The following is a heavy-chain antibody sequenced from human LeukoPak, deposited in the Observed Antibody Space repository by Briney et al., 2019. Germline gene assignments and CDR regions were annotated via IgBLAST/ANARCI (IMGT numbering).Heavy chain of an antibody. J-gene: IGHJ4*02. Sequence: GASVKVSCKASGYTFTSYGISWVRQAPGQGLEWMGWISAYNGNTNYAQKLQGRVTMTTDTSTSTAYMELRSLRSDDTAVYYCARGGYYYDSSGYYYTYMGGGFDYWGQGTLVTVSS. CDR2: ISAYNGNT. CDR1: GYTFTSYG. V-gene: IGHV1-18*01. D-gene: IGHD3-22*01. CDR3: ARGGYYYDSSGYYYTYMGGGFDY.